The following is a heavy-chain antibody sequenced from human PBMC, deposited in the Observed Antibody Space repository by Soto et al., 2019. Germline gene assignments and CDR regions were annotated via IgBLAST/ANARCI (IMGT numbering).Heavy chain of an antibody. Sequence: PGGSLRLSCAASGFTVSSNYMSWVRQAPGKGLEWVSVIYSGGSTYYADSVKGRFTISRDNSKNTLYLQMNSLRAEDTAVYYCARAGDSSGYYYMALGYWGQGTLVTVS. CDR2: IYSGGST. CDR3: ARAGDSSGYYYMALGY. J-gene: IGHJ4*02. CDR1: GFTVSSNY. V-gene: IGHV3-53*01. D-gene: IGHD3-22*01.